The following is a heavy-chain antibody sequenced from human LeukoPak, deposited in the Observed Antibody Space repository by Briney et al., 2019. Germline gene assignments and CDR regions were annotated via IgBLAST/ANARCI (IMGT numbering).Heavy chain of an antibody. CDR2: ISGSGGST. V-gene: IGHV3-23*01. CDR1: GFTFSSYA. D-gene: IGHD4-17*01. CDR3: AKDQYDYGDPLEDY. J-gene: IGHJ4*02. Sequence: PGGSLRLSCAASGFTFSSYAMSWVRQAPGKGLEWVSAISGSGGSTYYADSVKGRFTISRDNSKNTLYLQMNSLRAEDTAVYYCAKDQYDYGDPLEDYWGQGTLVTVSS.